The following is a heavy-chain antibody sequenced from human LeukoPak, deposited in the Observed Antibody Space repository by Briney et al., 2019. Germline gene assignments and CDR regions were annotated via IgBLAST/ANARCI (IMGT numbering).Heavy chain of an antibody. CDR2: EYHSGSS. CDR1: GVTISSNSIY. J-gene: IGHJ5*02. Sequence: SETLSLTCTVSGVTISSNSIYWVRIRQAPGKGLEGIRTEYHSGSSYYNSSLKRRTTTTVDSSKNQYPLRLTPVTAADTAVYYCARGYSNSANCYKPRINWFEPWGQGSLVTVSS. V-gene: IGHV4-39*06. CDR3: ARGYSNSANCYKPRINWFEP. D-gene: IGHD2-2*02.